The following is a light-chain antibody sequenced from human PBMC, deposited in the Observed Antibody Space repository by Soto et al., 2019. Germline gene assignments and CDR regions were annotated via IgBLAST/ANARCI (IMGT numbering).Light chain of an antibody. CDR1: SSNIGNNY. CDR3: GTWDSSLSAGI. CDR2: DNN. Sequence: QSVLTQPPSVSAAPGLTVTISCSGSSSNIGNNYVSWYRQLPGTAPKLLIYDNNKRPSGIPDRFSVSKSGTSATLVITGLQTGDEADYFCGTWDSSLSAGIFGGGTKVTVL. J-gene: IGLJ2*01. V-gene: IGLV1-51*01.